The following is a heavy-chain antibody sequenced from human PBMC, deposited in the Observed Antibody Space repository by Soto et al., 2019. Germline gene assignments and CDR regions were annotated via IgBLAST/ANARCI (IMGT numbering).Heavy chain of an antibody. J-gene: IGHJ4*02. CDR3: AFVEWGGIDS. CDR2: ISYDGNKT. CDR1: GVTFSRYA. Sequence: QVQLVESGGGVVQPGRLLRLSCAASGVTFSRYAIHWVRQAPGKGLEWLALISYDGNKTYYADSVRGRLSISRDNAKNTLSLRVNNVTTEDTAVYYCAFVEWGGIDSCGQGTLVIVSS. D-gene: IGHD3-3*01. V-gene: IGHV3-30*14.